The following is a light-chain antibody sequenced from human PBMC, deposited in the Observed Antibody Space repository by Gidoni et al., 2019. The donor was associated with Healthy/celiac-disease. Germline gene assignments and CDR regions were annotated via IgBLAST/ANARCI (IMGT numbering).Light chain of an antibody. CDR2: WAS. CDR3: QQYYSLVT. Sequence: DIVMTQSPDPLAVSLGERATINCKSSQIVLYSSNNKNYLAWYQQKPGQPPKLLIYWASTRESGVPDRFSGSGSGTDFTLTISSLQAEDVAVYYCQQYYSLVTFGQGTKVEIK. J-gene: IGKJ1*01. V-gene: IGKV4-1*01. CDR1: QIVLYSSNNKNY.